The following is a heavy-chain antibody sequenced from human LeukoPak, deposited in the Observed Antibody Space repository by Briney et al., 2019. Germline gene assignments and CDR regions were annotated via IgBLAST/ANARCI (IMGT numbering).Heavy chain of an antibody. CDR2: IYYSGST. CDR1: GGSISSSSYY. D-gene: IGHD3-22*01. V-gene: IGHV4-39*07. CDR3: AREAQRGDSSGYYNWFDP. J-gene: IGHJ5*02. Sequence: SETLSLTCTVSGGSISSSSYYWGWIRQPPGKGLEWIGSIYYSGSTYYTPSLKSRVTISVDTSKNQFSLKLSSVTAADTAVYYCAREAQRGDSSGYYNWFDPWGQGTLVTVSS.